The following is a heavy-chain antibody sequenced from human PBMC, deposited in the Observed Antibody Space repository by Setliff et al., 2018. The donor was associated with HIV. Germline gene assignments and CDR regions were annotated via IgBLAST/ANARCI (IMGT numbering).Heavy chain of an antibody. CDR2: INTETGNP. CDR1: GGTFSSYA. Sequence: ASVKVSCKASGGTFSSYAISWVRQAPGQGLEWMGWINTETGNPMYAQGFTGRFVFSLDTSVSTAYLQISSLKTEDTAMYYCARPQHIYDDSSDDYWGQGTLVTVSS. D-gene: IGHD3-22*01. CDR3: ARPQHIYDDSSDDY. V-gene: IGHV7-4-1*02. J-gene: IGHJ4*02.